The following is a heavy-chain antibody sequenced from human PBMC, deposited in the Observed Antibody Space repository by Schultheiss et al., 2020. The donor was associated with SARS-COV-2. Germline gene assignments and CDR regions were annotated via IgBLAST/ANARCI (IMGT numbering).Heavy chain of an antibody. V-gene: IGHV4-4*07. CDR1: GGSISNYY. CDR3: ARDRSIAARYTWFDP. CDR2: IYTSGST. J-gene: IGHJ5*02. Sequence: SETLSLTCTVSGGSISNYYWSWIRQPAGKGLEWIGRIYTSGSTNYNPSLKSRVTISVDTSKNQFSLRLRSVTAADTAIYYCARDRSIAARYTWFDPWGQGTLVIVAS. D-gene: IGHD6-6*01.